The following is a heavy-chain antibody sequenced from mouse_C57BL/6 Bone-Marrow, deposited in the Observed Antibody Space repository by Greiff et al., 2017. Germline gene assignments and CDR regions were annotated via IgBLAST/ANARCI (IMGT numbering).Heavy chain of an antibody. D-gene: IGHD2-2*01. CDR1: GYTFTSYW. V-gene: IGHV1-69*01. J-gene: IGHJ3*01. CDR2: IDPSDSYT. CDR3: AREGYGYVLFAY. Sequence: VQLQQSGAELVMPGASVKLSCKASGYTFTSYWMHWVKQRPGQGLEWIGEIDPSDSYTNYNQKFTGKSTLTVDKSSSTAYMQRSSLTSEDSAVYYCAREGYGYVLFAYWGQGTLVTVSA.